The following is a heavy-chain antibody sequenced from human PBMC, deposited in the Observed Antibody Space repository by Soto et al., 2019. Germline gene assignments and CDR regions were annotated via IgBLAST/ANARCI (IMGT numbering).Heavy chain of an antibody. V-gene: IGHV4-39*01. CDR3: ARHNRIAGGTGFDP. D-gene: IGHD6-25*01. J-gene: IGHJ5*02. CDR1: GGSISSSSYY. Sequence: SETLSLTCTVSGGSISSSSYYWGWIRQPPGKGLEWIGSIYYSGSTYYNPSLKSRVTISVDTSKNQFSLKLSSVTAADTAVYYCARHNRIAGGTGFDPWGQGTLVTVSS. CDR2: IYYSGST.